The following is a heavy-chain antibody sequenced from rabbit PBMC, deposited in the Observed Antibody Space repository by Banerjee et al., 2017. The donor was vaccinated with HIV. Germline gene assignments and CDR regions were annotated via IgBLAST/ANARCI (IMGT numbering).Heavy chain of an antibody. D-gene: IGHD4-1*01. J-gene: IGHJ4*01. Sequence: QEQLVESGGGLVKPEGSLTLTCTASGFDLSSYYYMCWVRQAPGKGLELIACIYTGTSGSTYYANWAKGRFTISKTSSTTVTLQMTSLTAADTATYFCARDLAGVIGWNFGLWGPGTLVTVS. V-gene: IGHV1S45*01. CDR1: GFDLSSYYY. CDR2: IYTGTSGST. CDR3: ARDLAGVIGWNFGL.